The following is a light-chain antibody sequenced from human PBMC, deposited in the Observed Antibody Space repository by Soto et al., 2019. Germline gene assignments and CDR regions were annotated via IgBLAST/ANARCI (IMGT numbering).Light chain of an antibody. V-gene: IGLV2-8*01. CDR2: EVN. J-gene: IGLJ1*01. CDR3: SSFAGSNYYV. Sequence: QSALTQPPSASGSPGQSVTISCTGTGSDIGAYPYVSWYQQHAGKPPKLIIYEVNDRPSGVPDRFSGSKTGTTASLTVSGLQSEDEADYFCSSFAGSNYYVFGSGTKVTVL. CDR1: GSDIGAYPY.